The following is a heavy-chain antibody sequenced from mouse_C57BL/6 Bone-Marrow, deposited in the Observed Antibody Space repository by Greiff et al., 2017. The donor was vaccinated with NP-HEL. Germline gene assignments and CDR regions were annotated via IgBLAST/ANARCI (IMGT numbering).Heavy chain of an antibody. Sequence: VQLQQPGAELVRPGSSVKLSCKASGYTFTSYWMHWVKQRPIQGLEWIGNIDPSDSETHYNQKFKDKATLTVDKSSSTAYMQLSSLTSEDSAVDYCAGMGDWYFDVWGTGTTVTVSS. V-gene: IGHV1-52*01. CDR2: IDPSDSET. J-gene: IGHJ1*03. CDR3: AGMGDWYFDV. D-gene: IGHD2-10*02. CDR1: GYTFTSYW.